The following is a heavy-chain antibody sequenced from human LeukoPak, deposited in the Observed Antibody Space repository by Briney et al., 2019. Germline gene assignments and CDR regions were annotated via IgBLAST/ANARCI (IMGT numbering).Heavy chain of an antibody. D-gene: IGHD3-10*01. V-gene: IGHV3-21*01. CDR2: ISSSSSYI. CDR3: ATSSMVRGVIITPPADY. Sequence: GGSLRLSCAASGFTFSSYSMNWVRQAPGKGLEWVSSISSSSSYIYYADSVKGRFTISRDNAKNSLYLQMNSLRAEDTAVYYCATSSMVRGVIITPPADYWGQGTLVTVSS. CDR1: GFTFSSYS. J-gene: IGHJ4*02.